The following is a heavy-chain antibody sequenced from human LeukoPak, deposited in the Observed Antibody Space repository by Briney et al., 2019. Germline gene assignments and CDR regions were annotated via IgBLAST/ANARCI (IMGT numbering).Heavy chain of an antibody. J-gene: IGHJ5*02. Sequence: GESLKISCKGSGYSFTSYWIGWVRPMPGKGLEWMGIIYPGDSDTRYSPSFQGQVTISADKSISTAYLQWSSLKASDTAMYYCARRYCSGGSCYSSFDPWGQGTLVTVSS. V-gene: IGHV5-51*01. CDR2: IYPGDSDT. CDR1: GYSFTSYW. D-gene: IGHD2-15*01. CDR3: ARRYCSGGSCYSSFDP.